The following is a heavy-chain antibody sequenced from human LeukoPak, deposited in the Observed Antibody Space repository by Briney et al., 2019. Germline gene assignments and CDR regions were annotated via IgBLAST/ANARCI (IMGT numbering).Heavy chain of an antibody. V-gene: IGHV3-23*01. Sequence: PGGSLRLSCAASGFTFSSYAMSWVRRAPGKGLEWVSALSGSGGSTYYADSVKGRFTISRDNSKNTLYLQMNSLRAEDTAVYYCAKDFVQEFGYFDWLEYGMDVWGQGTTVTVSS. CDR3: AKDFVQEFGYFDWLEYGMDV. J-gene: IGHJ6*02. D-gene: IGHD3-9*01. CDR1: GFTFSSYA. CDR2: LSGSGGST.